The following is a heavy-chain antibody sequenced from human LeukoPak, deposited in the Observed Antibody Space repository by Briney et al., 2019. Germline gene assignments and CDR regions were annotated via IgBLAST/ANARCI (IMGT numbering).Heavy chain of an antibody. CDR3: ARWRGLQSEFDC. D-gene: IGHD5-24*01. V-gene: IGHV3-7*01. J-gene: IGHJ4*02. CDR1: GFTFSSHS. Sequence: PGGSLRLSCAASGFTFSSHSMGWVRQVPGKGLGRVATIGLDGAQKDFVHSVKGRFTLSRDNAKNTLFLEMNRLRVEDTAVYYCARWRGLQSEFDCWGQGTLVTVSS. CDR2: IGLDGAQK.